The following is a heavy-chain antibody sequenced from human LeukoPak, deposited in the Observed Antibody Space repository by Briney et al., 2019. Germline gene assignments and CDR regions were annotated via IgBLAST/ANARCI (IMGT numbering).Heavy chain of an antibody. CDR3: ARGGSIVGAPGLTGDFDY. Sequence: GGSLRPSCAASGLTFDDYAMSWVRQTPGKGLEWVSGTNWDGGRTGYADSVKGRFTISRDNAKNSLYLQMNSLRVEDTAMYYCARGGSIVGAPGLTGDFDYWGQGTLVTVSS. J-gene: IGHJ4*02. D-gene: IGHD1-26*01. CDR2: TNWDGGRT. CDR1: GLTFDDYA. V-gene: IGHV3-20*04.